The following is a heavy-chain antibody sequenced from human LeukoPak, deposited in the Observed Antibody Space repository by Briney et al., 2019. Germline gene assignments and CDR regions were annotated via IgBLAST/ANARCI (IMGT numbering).Heavy chain of an antibody. V-gene: IGHV4-39*01. CDR2: IYDNGTT. J-gene: IGHJ4*02. D-gene: IGHD3-22*01. Sequence: SETLSLTCTVSGGSIRSSYYYWGWIRQPPGKGLEWIGSIYDNGTTYYNPSLKSRITIFVDTSKNQVSLKLRSVTAADTAVYYCARSSGLSYYFDYWGQGTLVTVSS. CDR1: GGSIRSSYYY. CDR3: ARSSGLSYYFDY.